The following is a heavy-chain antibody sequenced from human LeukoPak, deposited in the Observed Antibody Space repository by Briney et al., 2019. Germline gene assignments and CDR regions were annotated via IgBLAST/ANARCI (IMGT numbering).Heavy chain of an antibody. D-gene: IGHD6-19*01. V-gene: IGHV3-53*01. CDR3: AGRRSSGWYAY. Sequence: PGGSLRLSCATSGFTVSSNYMSWVRQAPEKGLEWVSVIYDSGTTYYADSVKGRFLIFRDTSKNTVDLQMNSLRVEDTAVYYCAGRRSSGWYAYWGQGTLDTVSS. CDR2: IYDSGTT. CDR1: GFTVSSNY. J-gene: IGHJ4*02.